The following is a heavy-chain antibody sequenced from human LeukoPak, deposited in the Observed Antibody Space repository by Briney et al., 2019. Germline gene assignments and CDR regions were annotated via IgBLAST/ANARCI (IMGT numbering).Heavy chain of an antibody. V-gene: IGHV2-70*01. J-gene: IGHJ4*02. D-gene: IGHD4-23*01. CDR3: ARIQAYGGNSGGYYFNY. CDR1: GFSLSTSGMC. Sequence: SGPALVKPTQTLTVTCTSSGFSLSTSGMCVSWIRQPPGKALEWLALIDWDDDKFYSTSLETRLTISKDTSKNQVVLTMTNMDPVDTATYYCARIQAYGGNSGGYYFNYWGQGTLVTVSS. CDR2: IDWDDDK.